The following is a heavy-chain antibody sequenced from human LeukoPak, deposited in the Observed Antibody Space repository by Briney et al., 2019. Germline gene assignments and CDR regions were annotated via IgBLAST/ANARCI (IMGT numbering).Heavy chain of an antibody. J-gene: IGHJ6*02. CDR3: ARRPAIFMDGVYYYSMDI. Sequence: GGSLRLSCVGSGFTSIAYALTWARQAPGKGLEWVSGISGGGVTTYYADSVKGRFTISRDNSKNTLFLQMNSLRAEDTAVYYCARRPAIFMDGVYYYSMDIWGQGTTVTVSS. CDR1: GFTSIAYA. D-gene: IGHD2-2*01. CDR2: ISGGGVTT. V-gene: IGHV3-23*01.